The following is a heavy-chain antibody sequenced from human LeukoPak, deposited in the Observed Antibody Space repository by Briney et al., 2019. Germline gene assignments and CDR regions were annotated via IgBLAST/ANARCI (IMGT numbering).Heavy chain of an antibody. CDR1: GFTFSDHY. CDR3: ARDGSSGWYWVDY. Sequence: PGGSLRLSCAASGFTFSDHYMDWVRQAPGKGLEWVAVIWYDGSNKYYADSVKGRFTISRDNSRNTLYLQMNSLRADDTAVYYCARDGSSGWYWVDYWGQGTLVTVSS. CDR2: IWYDGSNK. J-gene: IGHJ4*02. V-gene: IGHV3-33*08. D-gene: IGHD6-19*01.